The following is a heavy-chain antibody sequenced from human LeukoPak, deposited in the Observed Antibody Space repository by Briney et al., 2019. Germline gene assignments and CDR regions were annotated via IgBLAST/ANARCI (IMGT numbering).Heavy chain of an antibody. D-gene: IGHD1/OR15-1a*01. CDR1: SGFFSNYY. V-gene: IGHV4-34*01. J-gene: IGHJ6*03. CDR3: ARRWDNGRIYYIDV. Sequence: SETLSLTCAVYSGFFSNYYWCWIRQPPGKGLEWIGEINDNGRINYNPSLMSRVTVSVDPSKTQFSLTLTSVTATDTAVYYCARRWDNGRIYYIDVWGKGATVSVSS. CDR2: INDNGRI.